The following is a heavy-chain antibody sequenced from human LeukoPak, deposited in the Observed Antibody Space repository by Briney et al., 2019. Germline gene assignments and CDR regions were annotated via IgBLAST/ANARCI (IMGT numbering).Heavy chain of an antibody. CDR2: IYHSGST. Sequence: SETLSLTCAVSGYSISSGYYWGWIRQPPRKGLEWIGTIYHSGSTYYNPSLKSRVTMSVDTSKNQFSLKLSSVTAADTAVYYCARDRPGGGGASDYWGQGTLVTVSS. CDR1: GYSISSGYY. J-gene: IGHJ4*02. D-gene: IGHD2-15*01. V-gene: IGHV4-38-2*02. CDR3: ARDRPGGGGASDY.